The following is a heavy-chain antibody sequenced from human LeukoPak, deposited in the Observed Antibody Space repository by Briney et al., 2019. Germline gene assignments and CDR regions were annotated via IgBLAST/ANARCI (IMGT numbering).Heavy chain of an antibody. CDR2: INHSGST. D-gene: IGHD3-10*01. CDR1: GGSFSGYY. CDR3: ARGGSPRPGYYGSGSYYNPKYYFDY. V-gene: IGHV4-34*01. J-gene: IGHJ4*02. Sequence: PSETLSLTCAVYGGSFSGYYWSWIRQPPGKGLEWIGEINHSGSTNYNPSLKSRVTISVDTSKNQFSLKLSSVTAADTAVYYCARGGSPRPGYYGSGSYYNPKYYFDYWGQGTLVTVSS.